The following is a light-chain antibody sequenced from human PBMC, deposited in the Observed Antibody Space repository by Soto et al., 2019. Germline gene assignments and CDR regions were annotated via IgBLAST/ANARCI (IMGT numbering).Light chain of an antibody. J-gene: IGKJ1*01. V-gene: IGKV3-15*01. Sequence: EIVMTQSPATLSVSPGERATLSCRASQNILSNLAWYQQKPGQAPRLLIYGASTRATGIPARFSGSGSGTEFTLTISGLQAEDVAVYYCQQYYSTPTFGQGTKVDIK. CDR2: GAS. CDR1: QNILSN. CDR3: QQYYSTPT.